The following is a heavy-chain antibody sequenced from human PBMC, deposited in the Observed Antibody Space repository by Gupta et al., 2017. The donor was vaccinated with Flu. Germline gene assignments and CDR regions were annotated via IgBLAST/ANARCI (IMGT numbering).Heavy chain of an antibody. CDR1: GGAISSYY. CDR2: IYYSGST. Sequence: QVQLQESGPGLVKPSETLSLTCTVSGGAISSYYWNWIRQPPGKGLEWIGYIYYSGSTNYNPSRKSRVTISLDTSENEFSLKLSSVTAAETAVYYCARARGGGNYYYYYGMDVWGQGTTVTVSS. J-gene: IGHJ6*02. D-gene: IGHD2-21*02. V-gene: IGHV4-59*01. CDR3: ARARGGGNYYYYYGMDV.